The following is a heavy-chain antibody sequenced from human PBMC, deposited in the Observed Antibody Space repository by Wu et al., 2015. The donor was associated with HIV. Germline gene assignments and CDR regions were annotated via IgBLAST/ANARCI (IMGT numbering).Heavy chain of an antibody. V-gene: IGHV1-69*05. J-gene: IGHJ5*02. Sequence: QVQLVQSGAEVKKPGSSVKVSCKASGGTFSSYAISWVRQAPGQGLEWMGGIIPIFGTANYAQKFQGRVTITTDESTSTAYMELSSLRSEDTAVYYCARVMTVQLERPAYNWFDPWGQGTLVTVSS. D-gene: IGHD1-1*01. CDR2: IIPIFGTA. CDR1: GGTFSSYA. CDR3: ARVMTVQLERPAYNWFDP.